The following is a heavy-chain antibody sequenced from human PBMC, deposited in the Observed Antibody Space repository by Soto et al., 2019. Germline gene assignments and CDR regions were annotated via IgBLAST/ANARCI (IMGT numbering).Heavy chain of an antibody. D-gene: IGHD6-6*01. Sequence: GESLKISCKGSGYSFTSYWIGWVRQMPGKGLEWMGIIYPGDSDTRYSPSFQGQVTISADKSISTAYLQWSSLKASDTAMYYCARHRPSEYSSSSEKNWFDPWGQGTLVTVSS. J-gene: IGHJ5*02. V-gene: IGHV5-51*01. CDR1: GYSFTSYW. CDR3: ARHRPSEYSSSSEKNWFDP. CDR2: IYPGDSDT.